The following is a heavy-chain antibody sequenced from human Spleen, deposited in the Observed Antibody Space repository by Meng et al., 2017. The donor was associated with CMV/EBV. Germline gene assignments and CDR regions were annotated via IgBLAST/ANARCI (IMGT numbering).Heavy chain of an antibody. CDR3: AKAYGSRWYVDY. V-gene: IGHV3-23*01. CDR2: ISVSGDGT. J-gene: IGHJ4*02. D-gene: IGHD6-19*01. CDR1: GFTFSSYG. Sequence: CAASGFTFSSYGMNWVRQAPGKGLEWVSGISVSGDGTYFADCVKGRFTISRDNSKNTLYLQMNSLRVGDTAVYYCAKAYGSRWYVDYWGQGALVTVSS.